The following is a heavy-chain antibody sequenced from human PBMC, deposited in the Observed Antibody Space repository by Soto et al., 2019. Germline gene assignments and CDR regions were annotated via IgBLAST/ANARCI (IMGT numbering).Heavy chain of an antibody. CDR3: ARGDVIDI. J-gene: IGHJ3*02. CDR2: TYYRSKWKT. Sequence: SQTLSLTCAISGDSVSSNGAAWNWVRQSPSRGLEWLGRTYYRSKWKTDYAVSVRGRITINPDTSKNQFSLQLNSVTPGDTAVYYCARGDVIDIWGRGTMVTVSS. V-gene: IGHV6-1*01. CDR1: GDSVSSNGAA.